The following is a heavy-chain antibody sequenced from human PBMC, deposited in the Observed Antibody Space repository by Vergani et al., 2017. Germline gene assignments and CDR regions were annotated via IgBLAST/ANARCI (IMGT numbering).Heavy chain of an antibody. J-gene: IGHJ4*02. V-gene: IGHV4-59*08. D-gene: IGHD5-12*01. CDR1: GGSIRSYY. CDR2: IYYSGST. Sequence: QVQLQESGPGLVKPSETLSLTCTVSGGSIRSYYWSWIRQPPGKGLEWIGYIYYSGSTNYNPSLKSRVTISVDTSKNQFSLKLSSVTAADTAVYYCARGVDIVATSFDYWGQGTLVTVSS. CDR3: ARGVDIVATSFDY.